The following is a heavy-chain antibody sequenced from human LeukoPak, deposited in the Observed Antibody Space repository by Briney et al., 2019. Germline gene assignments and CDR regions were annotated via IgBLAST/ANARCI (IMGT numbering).Heavy chain of an antibody. D-gene: IGHD5-18*01. CDR2: IIPIFGTA. Sequence: ASVKVSCKASGGTFSSYAISWVRQAPGRGLEWMGGIIPIFGTANYAQKFQGRVTITADESTSTAYMELSSLRSEDTAVYYCARAARGYSYGYGLSRYYGMDVWGQGTTVTVSS. CDR1: GGTFSSYA. V-gene: IGHV1-69*13. CDR3: ARAARGYSYGYGLSRYYGMDV. J-gene: IGHJ6*02.